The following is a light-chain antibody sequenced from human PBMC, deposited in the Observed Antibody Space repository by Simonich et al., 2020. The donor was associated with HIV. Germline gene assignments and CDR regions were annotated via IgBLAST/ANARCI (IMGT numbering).Light chain of an antibody. J-gene: IGKJ1*01. V-gene: IGKV3-15*01. CDR2: GAS. Sequence: EIVMTQSPATLSVSPGERATLSCRASQIVSSDLAWYHQEPGQAPRLLIYGASTRATGIPARFSGSGSGTEFTLTISSLQSEDFAVYYCQQYNSYWTFGQGTKVEIK. CDR1: QIVSSD. CDR3: QQYNSYWT.